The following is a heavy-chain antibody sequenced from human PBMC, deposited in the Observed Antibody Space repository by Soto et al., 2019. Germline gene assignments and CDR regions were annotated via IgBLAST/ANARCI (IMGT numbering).Heavy chain of an antibody. J-gene: IGHJ5*02. CDR1: GGSISSGDYY. CDR3: ARRGRFGWFDP. Sequence: PSETLSLTCTVSGGSISSGDYYWNWIRQPPGKGLEWIGYIYYSGSTYYNPSLKSRVTISVDTSKNQFSLKLSSVTAADTAVYYCARRGRFGWFDPWGQGTLVTVSS. V-gene: IGHV4-30-4*01. CDR2: IYYSGST. D-gene: IGHD3-16*01.